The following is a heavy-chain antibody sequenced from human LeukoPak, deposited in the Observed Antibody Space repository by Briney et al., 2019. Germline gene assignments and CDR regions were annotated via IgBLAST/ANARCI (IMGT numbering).Heavy chain of an antibody. J-gene: IGHJ5*02. V-gene: IGHV3-23*01. Sequence: GGSLTLSCAASGFTFSSYAMTWVRQAPAKGLEGVSSITGSAARTYYADSVKGRFTISRDNSKNTLYLQMSSLRAEDTALYYCAKHYGATSTWFDPWGLGTLVTVSS. D-gene: IGHD4/OR15-4a*01. CDR2: ITGSAART. CDR3: AKHYGATSTWFDP. CDR1: GFTFSSYA.